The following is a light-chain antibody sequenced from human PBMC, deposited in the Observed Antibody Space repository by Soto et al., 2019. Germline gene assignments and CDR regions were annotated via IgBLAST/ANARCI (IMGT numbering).Light chain of an antibody. V-gene: IGKV3-20*01. CDR3: QQYGGSPLWT. CDR1: QSVAGSS. J-gene: IGKJ1*01. CDR2: GAY. Sequence: EIVLTQSPGTLSLSPGERVTLSCRASQSVAGSSVAWYQQKFGQAPRLLIYGAYRRATGIPDRFRGSGSGTDFTLTITRLEPEDFAAYSFQQYGGSPLWTFGQGTTVELK.